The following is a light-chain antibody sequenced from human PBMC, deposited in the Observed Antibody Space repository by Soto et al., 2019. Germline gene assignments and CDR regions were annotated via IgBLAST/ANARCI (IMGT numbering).Light chain of an antibody. CDR1: ANVRTF. CDR2: GAS. CDR3: PQHSHWPPWT. V-gene: IGKV3-11*01. J-gene: IGKJ1*01. Sequence: EVVLTQSPATLSLPPGELATLSCRVSANVRTFVDWYQQKSGQAPRLLIFGASNGATGIPARFSGSGSGTDFTLTICDLEPEDFAAYYCPQHSHWPPWTFGQGTRVEIQ.